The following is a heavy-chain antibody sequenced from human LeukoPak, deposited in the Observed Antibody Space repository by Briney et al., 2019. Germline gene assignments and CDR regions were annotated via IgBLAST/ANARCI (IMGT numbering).Heavy chain of an antibody. CDR3: ARDSGGRYSSSWYIVDY. V-gene: IGHV3-66*01. CDR1: GFTVSSNY. Sequence: GGSLRLSCAATGFTVSSNYMSWVRQAPGKGLEWVSVIYSGGSTYYADSVKGRFTISRDNSKNTLYLQMNSLRAEDTAVYYCARDSGGRYSSSWYIVDYWGQGTLVTVSS. J-gene: IGHJ4*02. D-gene: IGHD6-13*01. CDR2: IYSGGST.